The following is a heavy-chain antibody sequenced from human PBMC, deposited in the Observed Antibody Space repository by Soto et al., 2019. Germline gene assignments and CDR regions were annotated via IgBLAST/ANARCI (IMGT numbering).Heavy chain of an antibody. D-gene: IGHD3-10*01. J-gene: IGHJ4*02. CDR2: ITPMIGTT. CDR1: GGTFYTYA. CDR3: ARDVSVMTSVFGF. Sequence: QVHLVQSGAEVKRPGSSVRVSCRASGGTFYTYAFTWVRQAPGQGLEWMGGITPMIGTTKYAQKFHGRVTFSADESSSTAYMALSNLRSDDTAVYDCARDVSVMTSVFGFWGQGTLITVSS. V-gene: IGHV1-69*01.